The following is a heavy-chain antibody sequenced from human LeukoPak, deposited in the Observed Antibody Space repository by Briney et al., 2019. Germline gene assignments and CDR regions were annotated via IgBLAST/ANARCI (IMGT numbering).Heavy chain of an antibody. V-gene: IGHV3-11*04. CDR2: ITNRGDTV. CDR1: GFTSSDYY. CDR3: ASLIPAYSSGWYDDY. D-gene: IGHD6-19*01. J-gene: IGHJ4*02. Sequence: GGSLRLSCAASGFTSSDYYMTWVRQAPGKGLEWLSYITNRGDTVFYADSVKGRFTVSRDNAKNSLYPQMNSLRAEDTAVYYCASLIPAYSSGWYDDYWGQGTLVTVSS.